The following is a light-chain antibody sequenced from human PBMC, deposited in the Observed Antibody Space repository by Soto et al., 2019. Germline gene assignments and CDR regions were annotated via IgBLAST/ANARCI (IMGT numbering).Light chain of an antibody. CDR2: DAS. V-gene: IGKV1-5*01. Sequence: PSTLSASVGDRVTITCRASQSISSWLAWYQQKPGKAPKLLIYDASSLESGVPSRFSGSGSGTEFTLTISSLQPDDFATYYCQQYNSYSPITFGQGTRLEIK. CDR1: QSISSW. J-gene: IGKJ5*01. CDR3: QQYNSYSPIT.